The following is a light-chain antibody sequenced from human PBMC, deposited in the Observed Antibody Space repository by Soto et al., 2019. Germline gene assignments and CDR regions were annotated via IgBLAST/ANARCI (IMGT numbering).Light chain of an antibody. Sequence: DIQMTQSPSSLSASVGDRVTITCRASQSISSYLNWYQQKPGKAPKVLIYAASSLQSGVPSRFSGSGSGTDFTLTISSLQPEDFATYYCQQSYSIPWTFGQGTKVDIK. J-gene: IGKJ1*01. CDR1: QSISSY. CDR2: AAS. CDR3: QQSYSIPWT. V-gene: IGKV1-39*01.